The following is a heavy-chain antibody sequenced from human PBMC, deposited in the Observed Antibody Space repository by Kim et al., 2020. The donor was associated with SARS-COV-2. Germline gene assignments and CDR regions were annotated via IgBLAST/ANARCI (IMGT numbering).Heavy chain of an antibody. CDR3: AREPRLGGSPQTRGYYGMDV. J-gene: IGHJ6*02. Sequence: RVTISVDTSKNQFSLKLSSVTAADTAVYYCAREPRLGGSPQTRGYYGMDVWGQGTTVTVSS. D-gene: IGHD6-25*01. V-gene: IGHV4-59*01.